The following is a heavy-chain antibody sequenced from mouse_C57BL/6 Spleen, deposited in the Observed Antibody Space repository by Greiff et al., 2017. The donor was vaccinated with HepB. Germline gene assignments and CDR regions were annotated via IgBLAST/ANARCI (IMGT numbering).Heavy chain of an antibody. Sequence: QVQLQQSGAELVRPGTSVKVSCKASGYAFTNYLIEWVKQRPGQGLEWIGVINPGSGGTNYNEKFKGKATLTADKSSSTAYMQLSSLTSEDSAVYFCARQGVYDYDEGEFAYWGQGTLVTVSA. V-gene: IGHV1-54*01. J-gene: IGHJ3*01. CDR2: INPGSGGT. CDR3: ARQGVYDYDEGEFAY. CDR1: GYAFTNYL. D-gene: IGHD2-4*01.